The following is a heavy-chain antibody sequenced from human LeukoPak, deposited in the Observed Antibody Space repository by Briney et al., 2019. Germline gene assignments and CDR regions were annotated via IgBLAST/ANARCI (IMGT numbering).Heavy chain of an antibody. D-gene: IGHD3-9*01. Sequence: ASVKVSCKASGYTFTGYYMHWVRQAPGQGLEWMGWINPNSGGTNYAQKFQGRVTMTRDTSISTAHMELSRLRSDDTAVYYCARDRILPFEGFDPWGQETLVTV. CDR1: GYTFTGYY. CDR2: INPNSGGT. CDR3: ARDRILPFEGFDP. V-gene: IGHV1-2*02. J-gene: IGHJ5*02.